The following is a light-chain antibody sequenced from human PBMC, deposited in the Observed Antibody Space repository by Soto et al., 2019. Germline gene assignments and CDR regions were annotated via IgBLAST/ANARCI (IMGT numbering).Light chain of an antibody. CDR1: QSVSSY. Sequence: EIVLTQSPGTLSLSPGERATLSCRAVQSVSSYLALYQQKPGQAPRLLIYDASNRATGIPARFSGSGSGTDFTLTISSLEPEDFAVYYCQQRSNWPPTWTFGQGTKVDIK. CDR2: DAS. J-gene: IGKJ1*01. CDR3: QQRSNWPPTWT. V-gene: IGKV3-11*01.